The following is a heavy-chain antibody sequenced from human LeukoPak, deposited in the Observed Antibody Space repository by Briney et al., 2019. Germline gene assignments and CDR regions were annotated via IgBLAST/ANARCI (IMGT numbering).Heavy chain of an antibody. CDR3: ARALSLLRFCDWSLCPFDP. CDR1: GPSFGSYR. CDR2: ISIGSSYI. J-gene: IGHJ5*02. V-gene: IGHV3-21*01. D-gene: IGHD3-9*01. Sequence: GRCLSPSRAPSGPSFGSYRTGSVRPEPRDWLGWVSSISIGSSYIYYADSVKGRFTISRDNAKNSLYLQMNSLRAEDTAVYYCARALSLLRFCDWSLCPFDPWGQGTLVTVSS.